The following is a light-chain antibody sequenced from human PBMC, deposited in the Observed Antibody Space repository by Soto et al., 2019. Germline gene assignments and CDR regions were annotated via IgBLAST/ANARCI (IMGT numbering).Light chain of an antibody. J-gene: IGLJ2*01. CDR2: EVS. V-gene: IGLV2-18*02. Sequence: QSALTQPPSVSGSPGQSVTISCTGASSDVGSYDRVSWYQQPPGTAPKLMIYEVSNRPSGVPDRFSGSKSDNTASLTISGLQSEDEADYYCRSYISSSTPVLFGGGTKLTVL. CDR1: SSDVGSYDR. CDR3: RSYISSSTPVL.